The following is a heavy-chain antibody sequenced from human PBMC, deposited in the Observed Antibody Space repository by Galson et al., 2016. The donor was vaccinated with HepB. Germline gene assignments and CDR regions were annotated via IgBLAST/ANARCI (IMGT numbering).Heavy chain of an antibody. Sequence: SLRLSCAASGFRFSSYGMHWVRQAPGKGLEWVAVISYDGNKQYYADSVKGRFTISRDNSKNTLYLQMNSLRADDTAVYYCVRDRLEEILSEGDYWGQGTLVTVSS. J-gene: IGHJ4*02. D-gene: IGHD2/OR15-2a*01. V-gene: IGHV3-30*03. CDR2: ISYDGNKQ. CDR3: VRDRLEEILSEGDY. CDR1: GFRFSSYG.